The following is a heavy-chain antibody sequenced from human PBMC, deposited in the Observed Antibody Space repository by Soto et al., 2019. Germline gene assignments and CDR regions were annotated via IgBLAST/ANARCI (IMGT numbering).Heavy chain of an antibody. J-gene: IGHJ4*02. Sequence: NPGGSLRLSCAASGFTFSSYSMNWVRQAPGKGLEWVSSISSSSSYIYYADSVKGRFTISRDNAKNSLYLQMNSLRAEDTAVYYCARKGDCSGGSCYSFDYWGQGTLVTVSS. CDR2: ISSSSSYI. CDR1: GFTFSSYS. V-gene: IGHV3-21*01. D-gene: IGHD2-15*01. CDR3: ARKGDCSGGSCYSFDY.